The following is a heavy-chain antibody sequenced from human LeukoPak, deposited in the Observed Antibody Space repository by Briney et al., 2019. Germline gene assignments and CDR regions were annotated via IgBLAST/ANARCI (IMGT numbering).Heavy chain of an antibody. Sequence: GGSLRLSCAASGFSFTEWWMQWVRQAPGEGLVWLSHMNGDGSRISYADSAKGRFTISRDNAKKVLYLQMNSLRDEDTAVYYCAGENYFGLDVWGQGTTVTVSS. CDR1: GFSFTEWW. V-gene: IGHV3-74*01. CDR2: MNGDGSRI. CDR3: AGENYFGLDV. J-gene: IGHJ6*02.